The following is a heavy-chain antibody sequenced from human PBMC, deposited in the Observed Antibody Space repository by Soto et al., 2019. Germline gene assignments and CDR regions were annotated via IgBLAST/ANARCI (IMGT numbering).Heavy chain of an antibody. Sequence: QVQVVQSGAEVKKPGASVKVSCKTSGYTFSNFGINWVRQAPGQGLEWMGWINVCNGNTNYAQKLKGRVIMTTDTSTSTAYMELKSLRSDDTAMYYCARGPDPTYSDYWGQGTLVTVSS. CDR2: INVCNGNT. CDR1: GYTFSNFG. CDR3: ARGPDPTYSDY. J-gene: IGHJ4*02. V-gene: IGHV1-18*01.